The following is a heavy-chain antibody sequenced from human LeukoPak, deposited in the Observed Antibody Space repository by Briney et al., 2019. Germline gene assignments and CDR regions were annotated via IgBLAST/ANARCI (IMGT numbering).Heavy chain of an antibody. CDR1: GYTFTSYG. CDR2: ISAYNGNT. J-gene: IGHJ4*02. Sequence: ASAKVSCKASGYTFTSYGISWVRQAPGQGLEWMGWISAYNGNTNYAQKLQGRVTMTTDTSTSTAYMELRSLRSDDTAVYYCARLNYGDYVVDYWGQGTLVTVSS. D-gene: IGHD4-17*01. V-gene: IGHV1-18*01. CDR3: ARLNYGDYVVDY.